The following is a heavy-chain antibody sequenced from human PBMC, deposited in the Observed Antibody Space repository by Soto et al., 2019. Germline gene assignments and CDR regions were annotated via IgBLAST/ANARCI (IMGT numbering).Heavy chain of an antibody. D-gene: IGHD3-3*01. V-gene: IGHV3-15*07. J-gene: IGHJ6*02. CDR1: GFTFSNAW. CDR2: IKSKTDGGTT. CDR3: TTTPRADYDFWSGPKYYYGMDV. Sequence: GGSLRLSCAASGFTFSNAWMNWVRQAPGKGLEWVGRIKSKTDGGTTDYAAPVKGRFTISRDDSKNTLYLQMNSLKTEDTAVYYCTTTPRADYDFWSGPKYYYGMDVWGQGTTVTVSS.